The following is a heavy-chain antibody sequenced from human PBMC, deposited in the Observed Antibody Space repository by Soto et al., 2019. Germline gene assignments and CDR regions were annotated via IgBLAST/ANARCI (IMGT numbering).Heavy chain of an antibody. CDR2: IHYSGST. CDR3: ARDSTVTRSSAFDI. Sequence: QVQLQESGPGLEKPSQTLSLTCSVSGGSISSGGYYWSWIRQHPGKGLEWIGHIHYSGSTYYNPSLKSRGTRSVDTSKNQFSRKLRSVTAADTAVYYCARDSTVTRSSAFDIWGQGTTVTVSP. D-gene: IGHD4-17*01. CDR1: GGSISSGGYY. J-gene: IGHJ3*02. V-gene: IGHV4-31*03.